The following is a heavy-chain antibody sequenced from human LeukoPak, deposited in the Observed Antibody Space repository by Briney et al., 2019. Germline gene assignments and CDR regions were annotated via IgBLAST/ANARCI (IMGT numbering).Heavy chain of an antibody. CDR2: IYYSGST. CDR3: ARGCSSTSCYNSQDAFDI. CDR1: GGSISRGGYY. J-gene: IGHJ3*02. D-gene: IGHD2-2*02. V-gene: IGHV4-31*03. Sequence: SETLSLTCTVSGGSISRGGYYWSWIRQHPGKGLEWIGYIYYSGSTYYNPSLKSRVTISVDTSKNQFSLKLSSVTAADTAVYYCARGCSSTSCYNSQDAFDIWGQGTMVTVSS.